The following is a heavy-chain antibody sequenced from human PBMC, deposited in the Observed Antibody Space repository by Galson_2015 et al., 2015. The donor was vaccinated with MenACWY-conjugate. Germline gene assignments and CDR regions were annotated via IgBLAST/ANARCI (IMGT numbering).Heavy chain of an antibody. Sequence: SVKVSCKASGGTFSSYPISWVRQAPGQGLEWMGRIIPILGIANYAQKFQGRVTITADKSTSTAYMELSSLRSEDTAVYYCASVLGISGAFDIWGQGTMVTVSS. CDR3: ASVLGISGAFDI. CDR2: IIPILGIA. D-gene: IGHD2-15*01. V-gene: IGHV1-69*02. CDR1: GGTFSSYP. J-gene: IGHJ3*02.